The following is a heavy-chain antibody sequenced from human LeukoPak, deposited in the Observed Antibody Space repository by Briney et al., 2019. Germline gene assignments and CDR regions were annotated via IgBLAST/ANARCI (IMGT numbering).Heavy chain of an antibody. CDR1: GYSFTSYW. Sequence: GESLKISCKGSGYSFTSYWIGWVRQMPGKGLEWMGIIYPGDSDTRYSPSFQGQVTISADKSISTAYLQWSSLKASDTAMYYCERHHSGYDWGSWFDPWGQGTLVTVSS. V-gene: IGHV5-51*01. D-gene: IGHD5-12*01. J-gene: IGHJ5*02. CDR3: ERHHSGYDWGSWFDP. CDR2: IYPGDSDT.